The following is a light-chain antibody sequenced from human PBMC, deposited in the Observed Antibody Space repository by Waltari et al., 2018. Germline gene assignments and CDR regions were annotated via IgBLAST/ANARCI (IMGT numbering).Light chain of an antibody. V-gene: IGKV3-11*01. CDR1: QSVSSY. Sequence: EIVLTQSPATLSLSPVDRATLSCRASQSVSSYLAWYQQKPGQAPRLLIYDASNRATGIPARFSGSGSGTVFPLTISSLEPEDFAVYYCQQRSNWPPITFGQGTRLEIK. J-gene: IGKJ5*01. CDR2: DAS. CDR3: QQRSNWPPIT.